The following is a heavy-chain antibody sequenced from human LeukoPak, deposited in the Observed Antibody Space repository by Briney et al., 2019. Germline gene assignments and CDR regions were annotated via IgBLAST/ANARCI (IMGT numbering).Heavy chain of an antibody. CDR3: AGAGYYFDSNWDY. J-gene: IGHJ4*02. CDR2: INSDGSST. CDR1: GFTFSSYW. V-gene: IGHV3-74*01. D-gene: IGHD3-22*01. Sequence: PGGSLRLSCAASGFTFSSYWMHWVRQAPGKGLVWVSRINSDGSSTSYADSVKGRFTISRDNAKNTLYLQMNSLRAEDTAVYYCAGAGYYFDSNWDYWGQGTLVTVSS.